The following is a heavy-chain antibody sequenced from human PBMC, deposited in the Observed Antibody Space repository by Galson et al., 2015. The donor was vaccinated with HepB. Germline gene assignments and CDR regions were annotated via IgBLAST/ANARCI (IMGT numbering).Heavy chain of an antibody. J-gene: IGHJ4*02. V-gene: IGHV3-33*01. CDR3: AGGPPRERDIWSRHYTRPDF. CDR2: IWYDGDPK. CDR1: GFTFSNYG. D-gene: IGHD3-3*01. Sequence: SLRLSCAAPGFTFSNYGMHWVRQAPGKGLEWVAVIWYDGDPKYYADSVKGRFTVSRDTSKSTLYLQMSSLRVGDTAVYYCAGGPPRERDIWSRHYTRPDFWGQGTLVTVSS.